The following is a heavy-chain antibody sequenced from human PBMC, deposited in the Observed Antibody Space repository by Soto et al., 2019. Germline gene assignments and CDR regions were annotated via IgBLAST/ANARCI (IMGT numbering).Heavy chain of an antibody. Sequence: EVQLLESGGGLVQPGGSLRLSCATSGFTFSNYAMRWVRQAPGKGLEWVSTTSDSGDDTYYADSAKGRFTISRDNSKNTMYLQLNSLRAEDTAIYYCARRQAGGTALDIWGQGTVVTVSS. CDR1: GFTFSNYA. J-gene: IGHJ3*02. CDR2: TSDSGDDT. D-gene: IGHD3-16*01. CDR3: ARRQAGGTALDI. V-gene: IGHV3-23*01.